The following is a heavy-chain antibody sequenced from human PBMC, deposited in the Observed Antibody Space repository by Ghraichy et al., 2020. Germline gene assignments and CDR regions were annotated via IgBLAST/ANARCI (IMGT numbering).Heavy chain of an antibody. Sequence: GESLNISCKGSGYSFTSYWIGWVRQMPGKGLEWMGIIYPGDSDTRYSPSFQGQVTISADKSISTAYLQWSSLKASDTAMYYCASTSLSGYWYFDLWGRGTLVTVSS. CDR3: ASTSLSGYWYFDL. CDR2: IYPGDSDT. CDR1: GYSFTSYW. J-gene: IGHJ2*01. V-gene: IGHV5-51*01. D-gene: IGHD1-26*01.